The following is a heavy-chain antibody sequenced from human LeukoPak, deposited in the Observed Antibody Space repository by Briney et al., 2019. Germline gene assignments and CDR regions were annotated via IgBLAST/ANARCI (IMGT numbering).Heavy chain of an antibody. V-gene: IGHV3-23*01. CDR2: ISGSGAVT. CDR1: GFTFSTYA. D-gene: IGHD1-7*01. CDR3: ARDQGPVTTSWNYCWFDP. Sequence: GGSLRLSCAASGFTFSTYAMSWVRQAPGKGLEWVSAISGSGAVTYYTDSVKGRFTISRDNAKNSLYLQMNSLRAEDTAVYYCARDQGPVTTSWNYCWFDPWGQGTLVTVSS. J-gene: IGHJ5*02.